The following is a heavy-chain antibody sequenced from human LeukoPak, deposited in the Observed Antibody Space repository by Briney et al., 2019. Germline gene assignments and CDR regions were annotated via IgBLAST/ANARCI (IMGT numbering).Heavy chain of an antibody. CDR3: ARGRADPHEYDY. Sequence: GGSLRLSCAASGITVSRNSMSWVRQAPGKGLEWVSVIYSGGSPIYYADSLKGRFTISRDNSNNVLYLQMNSLRADDTAVYHCARGRADPHEYDYWGQGTQVTVSS. D-gene: IGHD2/OR15-2a*01. V-gene: IGHV3-66*01. CDR2: IYSGGSPI. J-gene: IGHJ4*02. CDR1: GITVSRNS.